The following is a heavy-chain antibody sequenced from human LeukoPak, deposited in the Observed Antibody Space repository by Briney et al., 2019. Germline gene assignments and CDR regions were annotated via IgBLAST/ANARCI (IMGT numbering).Heavy chain of an antibody. Sequence: ASVKVSCKSSGFTFTDYYIHWVRQAPGQGLEWMGYIGPHSSATSSPQEFQGRVTMTRDTSMSTAYMGLTRLTPDDTAVYYCAREGNGLLSKDFDYWGQGTLVTVSS. CDR1: GFTFTDYY. J-gene: IGHJ4*02. CDR3: AREGNGLLSKDFDY. CDR2: IGPHSSAT. D-gene: IGHD2/OR15-2a*01. V-gene: IGHV1-2*02.